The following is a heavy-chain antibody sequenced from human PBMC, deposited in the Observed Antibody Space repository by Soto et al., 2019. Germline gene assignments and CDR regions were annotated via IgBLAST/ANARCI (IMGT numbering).Heavy chain of an antibody. Sequence: SETLSLTCTVSGGSIGSSRYYWGWIRQPPGKGLEWIWTIYYSGSTYYNPSLKSRVTISVDTSKNQFSLKLSSVTAADTAVYYCARDTGSSGWSDAFDIWGQGTMVTVSS. CDR2: IYYSGST. CDR3: ARDTGSSGWSDAFDI. V-gene: IGHV4-39*02. D-gene: IGHD6-19*01. CDR1: GGSIGSSRYY. J-gene: IGHJ3*02.